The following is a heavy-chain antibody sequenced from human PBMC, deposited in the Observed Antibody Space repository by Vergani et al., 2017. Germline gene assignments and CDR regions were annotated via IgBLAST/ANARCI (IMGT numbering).Heavy chain of an antibody. CDR2: IIPILGIA. J-gene: IGHJ6*02. CDR3: ARSYCSSTSCYERGFYYYYGMDV. CDR1: GGTFSSYT. V-gene: IGHV1-69*02. Sequence: QVQLVQSGAEVKKPGSSVKVSCKASGGTFSSYTISWVRQAPGQGLEWMGRIIPILGIANYAQKFQGRVTITADNSTSTAYMELSSLRSEDTAVYYCARSYCSSTSCYERGFYYYYGMDVWGQGTTVTVSS. D-gene: IGHD2-2*01.